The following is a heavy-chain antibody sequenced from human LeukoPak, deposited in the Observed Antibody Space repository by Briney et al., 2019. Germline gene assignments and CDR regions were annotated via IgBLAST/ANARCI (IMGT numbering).Heavy chain of an antibody. V-gene: IGHV3-74*01. CDR2: IRTDGTDT. J-gene: IGHJ6*02. D-gene: IGHD3-22*01. CDR1: GFTFSSHW. Sequence: GGSLRLSCAASGFTFSSHWMYWVRQVPGKGLVWVSRIRTDGTDTTYADSVKGRFTISRDNAKNTLYLQMNSLRAEDTAVYHCARDMGEDSCGSYRFGMDVGGQGTTVTVSS. CDR3: ARDMGEDSCGSYRFGMDV.